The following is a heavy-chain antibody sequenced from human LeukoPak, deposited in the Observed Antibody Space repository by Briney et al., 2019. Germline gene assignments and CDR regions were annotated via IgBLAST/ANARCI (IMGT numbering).Heavy chain of an antibody. D-gene: IGHD3-22*01. V-gene: IGHV3-15*01. J-gene: IGHJ3*02. CDR1: GFTFSSYW. CDR3: TTDDYYDSSGYYYAPGAFDI. Sequence: PGGSLRLSCAASGFTFSSYWMTWVRQAPGKGLEWVGRIKSKTDGGTTDYAAPVKGRFTISRDDSKNTLYLQMNSLKTEDTAVYYCTTDDYYDSSGYYYAPGAFDIWGQGTMVTVSS. CDR2: IKSKTDGGTT.